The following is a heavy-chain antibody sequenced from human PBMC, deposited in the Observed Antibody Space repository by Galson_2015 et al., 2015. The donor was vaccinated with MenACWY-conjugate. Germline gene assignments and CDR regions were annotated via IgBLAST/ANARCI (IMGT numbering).Heavy chain of an antibody. D-gene: IGHD2-21*01. Sequence: SLRLSCAASGFTFSNYWMHWVRQAPGKGLEWVSRVNSDGTGTTYADSVKGRFTISRDNAKNTLYLQMNSLRAEDTAIYYCVRDCGGDCSTPNTLHAFDIWGQGTMVTVSS. CDR1: GFTFSNYW. V-gene: IGHV3-74*01. CDR2: VNSDGTGT. J-gene: IGHJ3*02. CDR3: VRDCGGDCSTPNTLHAFDI.